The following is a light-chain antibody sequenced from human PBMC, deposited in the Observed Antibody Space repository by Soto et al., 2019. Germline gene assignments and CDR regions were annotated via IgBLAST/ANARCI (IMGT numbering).Light chain of an antibody. CDR2: AAS. J-gene: IGKJ1*01. CDR1: QSISRF. V-gene: IGKV1-39*01. Sequence: DIQMTQSPSSLSASAGDRVTITCRASQSISRFLNWYQQKPGKAPKLLIYAASSLQSGVPSRFSGSGSGTDFTLTISSLQREDIAAYYCQQSYSTLRTFGQGTKVEIK. CDR3: QQSYSTLRT.